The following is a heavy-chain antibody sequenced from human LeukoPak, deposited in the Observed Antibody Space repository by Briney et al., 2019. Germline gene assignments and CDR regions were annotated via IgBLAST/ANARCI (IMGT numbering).Heavy chain of an antibody. CDR3: ARAGYYYDRSGYYYPFDY. J-gene: IGHJ4*02. D-gene: IGHD3-22*01. Sequence: PGGSLRLSCAASGFAFSNNYMNWVRQAPGKGLEWVSLIYSGGSTYYADSVKGRFTISRDNSKNTLYLQMNSLRAEDTAVYYCARAGYYYDRSGYYYPFDYWGQGTLVTVSS. CDR1: GFAFSNNY. CDR2: IYSGGST. V-gene: IGHV3-66*01.